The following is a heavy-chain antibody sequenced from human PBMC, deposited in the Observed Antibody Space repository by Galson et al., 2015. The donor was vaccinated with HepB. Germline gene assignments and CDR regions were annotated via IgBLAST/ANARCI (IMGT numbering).Heavy chain of an antibody. Sequence: SVKVSCKASGGTFSSYAISWVRQAPGQGLEWMGGIIPIFGTANYAQKFQGRVTITADESTSTAYMELSSLRSEDTAVYYCARADWGYGSGSYLYFDYWGQGTLVTVSS. CDR3: ARADWGYGSGSYLYFDY. CDR2: IIPIFGTA. V-gene: IGHV1-69*13. D-gene: IGHD3-10*01. J-gene: IGHJ4*02. CDR1: GGTFSSYA.